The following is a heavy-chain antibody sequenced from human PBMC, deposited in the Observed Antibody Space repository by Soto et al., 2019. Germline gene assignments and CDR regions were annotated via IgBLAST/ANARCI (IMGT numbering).Heavy chain of an antibody. CDR2: IYWDDDK. Sequence: QITLKESGPTLVKPTQTLTLTCTFSGFSLSTSGVGVGWIRQPPGKALEGLVSIYWDDDKRYSPSLRSRLTISKDTSKNQVVLIMTNVDPEDTATYFCAHRRIGVSQWNYGDFDYWGQGILVTVSS. V-gene: IGHV2-5*02. D-gene: IGHD3-3*01. CDR3: AHRRIGVSQWNYGDFDY. CDR1: GFSLSTSGVG. J-gene: IGHJ4*02.